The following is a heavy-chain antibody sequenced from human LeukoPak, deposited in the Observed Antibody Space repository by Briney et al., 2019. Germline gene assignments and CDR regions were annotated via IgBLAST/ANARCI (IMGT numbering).Heavy chain of an antibody. V-gene: IGHV3-48*01. CDR2: ISSSSSTI. D-gene: IGHD5/OR15-5a*01. J-gene: IGHJ3*02. CDR3: ARSVFQGAFDI. Sequence: GGSLGLSRAASGFTFSSYSMNWVRQAPGKGLEWVSYISSSSSTIQYADSVKGRFTISRDNAKDSLYLQMNSLRAEDTAVYFCARSVFQGAFDIWGQGTLVTVSS. CDR1: GFTFSSYS.